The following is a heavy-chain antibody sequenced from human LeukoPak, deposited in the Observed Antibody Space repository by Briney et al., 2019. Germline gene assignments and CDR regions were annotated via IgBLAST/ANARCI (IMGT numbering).Heavy chain of an antibody. D-gene: IGHD3-10*01. V-gene: IGHV4-30-4*01. CDR1: GGSISSGDYY. J-gene: IGHJ3*02. CDR3: ARTNVLLWFGELLDDAFDI. CDR2: IYYSGST. Sequence: SQTLSLTCTVSGGSISSGDYYWSWIRQPPGKGLEWIGYIYYSGSTYYNPSLKSRVTISVDTSKNQFSLKLSSVTAADTAVYYCARTNVLLWFGELLDDAFDIWGQGTMVTVSS.